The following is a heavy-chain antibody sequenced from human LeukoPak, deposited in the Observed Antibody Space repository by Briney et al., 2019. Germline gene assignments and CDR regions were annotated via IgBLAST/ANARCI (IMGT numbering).Heavy chain of an antibody. CDR2: ITSRSKYI. CDR3: ARYVGPNIAVAGSDF. Sequence: TGGSLRLSCAASGFTFNTYDMNWVRQAPGKGLEWVSSITSRSKYIYYADSVKGRFTISRDNANNLLFLQMDSLRDEDTAVYYCARYVGPNIAVAGSDFWGQGTLVTVSS. D-gene: IGHD6-19*01. V-gene: IGHV3-21*01. J-gene: IGHJ4*02. CDR1: GFTFNTYD.